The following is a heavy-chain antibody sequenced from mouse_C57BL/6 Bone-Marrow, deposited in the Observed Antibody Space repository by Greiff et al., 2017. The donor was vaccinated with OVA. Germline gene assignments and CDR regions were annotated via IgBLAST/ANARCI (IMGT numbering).Heavy chain of an antibody. CDR2: ISGGGGNT. CDR1: GFTFSSYT. V-gene: IGHV5-9*01. J-gene: IGHJ2*01. D-gene: IGHD1-1*01. Sequence: EVHLVESGGGLVKPGGSLKLSCAASGFTFSSYTMSWVRQTPEKRLEWVATISGGGGNTYYPDSVKGRFTISRDNAKNTLYLQMSSLRSEDTALYYCARLYGSVYFDYWGQGTTLTVSS. CDR3: ARLYGSVYFDY.